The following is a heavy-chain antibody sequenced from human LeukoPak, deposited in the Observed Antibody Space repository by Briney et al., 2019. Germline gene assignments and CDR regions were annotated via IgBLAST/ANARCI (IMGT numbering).Heavy chain of an antibody. V-gene: IGHV4-61*01. J-gene: IGHJ2*01. D-gene: IGHD1-26*01. CDR1: GGSVSIGSHY. CDR2: VSYSGST. Sequence: SETLSLTCTVSGGSVSIGSHYWSWVRQPPGKGLEWIGYVSYSGSTNYNPSLESRVTISIDTSKNQFSLKLSSVAAADTAVFYCARSYYYFDLWDRGTLVTVSS. CDR3: ARSYYYFDL.